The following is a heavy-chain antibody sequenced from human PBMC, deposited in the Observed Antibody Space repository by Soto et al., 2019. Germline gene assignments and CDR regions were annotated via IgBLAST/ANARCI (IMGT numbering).Heavy chain of an antibody. V-gene: IGHV1-69*13. Sequence: SVKVSCKASGGTFSSYAISWVRQAPGQGLEWMGGIIPIFGTANYAQKFQGRVTITADESTSTAYMELSSLRSEDTAVYYCARPIIGHGSRSYYSLAYWGQGTLVTVSS. CDR1: GGTFSSYA. CDR3: ARPIIGHGSRSYYSLAY. D-gene: IGHD3-10*01. CDR2: IIPIFGTA. J-gene: IGHJ4*02.